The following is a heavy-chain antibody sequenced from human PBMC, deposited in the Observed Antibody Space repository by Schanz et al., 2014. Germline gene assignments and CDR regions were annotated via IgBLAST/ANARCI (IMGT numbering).Heavy chain of an antibody. CDR3: AKGRFGELSAFDI. D-gene: IGHD3-10*01. J-gene: IGHJ3*02. CDR1: GFTFSTHA. Sequence: EMQLLESGGGLIQPGGSLRLSCAASGFTFSTHAMNWVRQAPGKGLEWVSAISGSGGSTYYADSVKGRFTISRDNSKNTLYLQMNSLRAEDTAVYYCAKGRFGELSAFDIWGQGTMVTVSS. CDR2: ISGSGGST. V-gene: IGHV3-23*01.